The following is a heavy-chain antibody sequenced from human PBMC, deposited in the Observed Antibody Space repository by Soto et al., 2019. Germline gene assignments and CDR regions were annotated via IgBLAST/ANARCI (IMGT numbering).Heavy chain of an antibody. D-gene: IGHD4-4*01. CDR3: ASIHFSNYALDAFDI. Sequence: PSETLSLTCTVSGGSVSSGSYYWSWIRQPPGKGLEWIGYIYYSGSTNYNPSLKSRVTISVDTSKNQFSLKLSSVTAADTAVYYCASIHFSNYALDAFDIWGQGTTVTVSS. CDR1: GGSVSSGSYY. J-gene: IGHJ3*02. V-gene: IGHV4-61*01. CDR2: IYYSGST.